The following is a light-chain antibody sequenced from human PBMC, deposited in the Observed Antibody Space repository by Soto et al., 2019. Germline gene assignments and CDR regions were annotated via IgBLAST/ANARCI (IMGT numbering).Light chain of an antibody. Sequence: QPVLTQPPSASETPGQRVTLSCSGSTSNIGSNYVFWYQHLPGTAPKLLIYKNNQRPSGVTDRFSGSKSGTAASLAISGVRSEDEADYYCAAWDDSLRVVFGTGTKLTVL. CDR1: TSNIGSNY. V-gene: IGLV1-47*01. J-gene: IGLJ1*01. CDR2: KNN. CDR3: AAWDDSLRVV.